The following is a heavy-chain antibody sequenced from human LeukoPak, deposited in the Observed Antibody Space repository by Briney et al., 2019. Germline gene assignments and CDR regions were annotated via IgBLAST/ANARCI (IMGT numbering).Heavy chain of an antibody. CDR2: ISSSGSTI. J-gene: IGHJ4*02. Sequence: GGSPRLSCAASGFTFSTYNMNWVRQAPGKGLEWVSYISSSGSTIYYADSVKGRFTVSRDNAKNSLYLQMNSLRAEDTAVYYCARAGSYYAYFDYWGQGTLVTVSS. CDR1: GFTFSTYN. CDR3: ARAGSYYAYFDY. D-gene: IGHD1-26*01. V-gene: IGHV3-48*01.